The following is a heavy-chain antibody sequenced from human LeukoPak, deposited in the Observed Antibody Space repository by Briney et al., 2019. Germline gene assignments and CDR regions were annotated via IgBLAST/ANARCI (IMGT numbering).Heavy chain of an antibody. V-gene: IGHV3-53*01. Sequence: GGSLRLSCAASGFTVSSNYMSWVRQAPGKGLEWVSVIYSGGSTYYADSVKGRFTISRDNSKNTLYLQMNSLRAEDTAVYYCAKDSTPGYSSSWYWGGFDYWGQGTLVTVSS. CDR1: GFTVSSNY. CDR2: IYSGGST. CDR3: AKDSTPGYSSSWYWGGFDY. D-gene: IGHD6-13*01. J-gene: IGHJ4*02.